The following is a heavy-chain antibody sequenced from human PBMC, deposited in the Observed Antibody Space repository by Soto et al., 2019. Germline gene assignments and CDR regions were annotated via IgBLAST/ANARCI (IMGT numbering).Heavy chain of an antibody. V-gene: IGHV3-21*01. CDR1: VFTFSIYS. Sequence: PWGSLLLSCASSVFTFSIYSMNWVGQAPGKGLDWVSSISSSSYIYYADSVKGRFTISRDNAKNSLYLQMNSLRAEDTAVYYCARDREGYYGMDVWGQGTTVTVSS. CDR2: ISSSSYI. CDR3: ARDREGYYGMDV. J-gene: IGHJ6*01.